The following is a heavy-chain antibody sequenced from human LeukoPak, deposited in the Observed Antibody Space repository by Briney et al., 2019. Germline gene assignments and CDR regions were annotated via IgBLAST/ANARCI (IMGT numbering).Heavy chain of an antibody. CDR2: ISYDGSIK. V-gene: IGHV3-30*18. D-gene: IGHD3-10*01. CDR3: AKEWGYFGSGRAFDY. Sequence: GRSLRLSCAASGFTFSSYGMQWVRQAPGKGLEWVAVISYDGSIKYHADSVKGRFTTSRDNSKNTLYLQMNGLRTEDTAVYYCAKEWGYFGSGRAFDYWGQGTLVTVSS. CDR1: GFTFSSYG. J-gene: IGHJ4*02.